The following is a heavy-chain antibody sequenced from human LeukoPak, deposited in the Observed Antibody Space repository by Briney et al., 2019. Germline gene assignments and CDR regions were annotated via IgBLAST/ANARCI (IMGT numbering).Heavy chain of an antibody. V-gene: IGHV1-8*01. D-gene: IGHD6-13*01. Sequence: ASVKVSCKASGYTFTSYDINWVRQATGQGLEWMGWMNPNSGNTGYAQKFQGRVTMTRNTSISTAYMELSRLRSDDTAVYYCARVSYPGYSSPAATEYWGQGTLVTVSS. CDR1: GYTFTSYD. J-gene: IGHJ4*02. CDR2: MNPNSGNT. CDR3: ARVSYPGYSSPAATEY.